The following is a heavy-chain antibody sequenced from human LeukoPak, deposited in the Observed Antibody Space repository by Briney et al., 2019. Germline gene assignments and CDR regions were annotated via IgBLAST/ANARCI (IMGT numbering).Heavy chain of an antibody. Sequence: PSETLSLTCTVSSVSISSSSYYWGWIRRPPGNGLEWIGSSYYSGSTYYNPSLKSRVTISVDTSKIQFSLKLSSVTAADTAVYFCARLVTINTVTTARYWYFDLWGRGTLVTVSS. CDR3: ARLVTINTVTTARYWYFDL. J-gene: IGHJ2*01. CDR2: SYYSGST. CDR1: SVSISSSSYY. V-gene: IGHV4-39*01. D-gene: IGHD4-17*01.